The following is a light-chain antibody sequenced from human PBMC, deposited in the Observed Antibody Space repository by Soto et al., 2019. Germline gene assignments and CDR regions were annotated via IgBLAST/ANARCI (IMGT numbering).Light chain of an antibody. V-gene: IGKV3-20*01. CDR3: QQYGDSPWT. J-gene: IGKJ1*01. CDR2: GVS. CDR1: QSVRSTF. Sequence: EIVLTQSPGTLSLSPGERATLSCRASQSVRSTFLAWYQQKPGQAPRFLSYGVSTKATGIPDRFSGSGSGTDFTLTISRLEPEDFAVYFCQQYGDSPWTFGQGTKVEI.